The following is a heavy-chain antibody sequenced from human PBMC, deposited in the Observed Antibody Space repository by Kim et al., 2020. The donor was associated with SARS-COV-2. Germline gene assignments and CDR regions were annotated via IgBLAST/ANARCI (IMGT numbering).Heavy chain of an antibody. V-gene: IGHV1-18*01. CDR1: GYIFNTYG. Sequence: ASVKVSCKASGYIFNTYGITWVRQAPGQGLEWMGWIFAYNGNTKYAQNLQGRVTLTTDTSTSTAYMHLRSLRSDDTAVYFCSREISGGNTDFDFWGQGTLVTVSS. CDR2: IFAYNGNT. D-gene: IGHD1-7*01. CDR3: SREISGGNTDFDF. J-gene: IGHJ4*02.